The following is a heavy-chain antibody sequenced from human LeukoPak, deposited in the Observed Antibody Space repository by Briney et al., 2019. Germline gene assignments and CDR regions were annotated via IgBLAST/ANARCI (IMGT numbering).Heavy chain of an antibody. CDR2: ISSSSSYI. CDR3: ARSTPGTVVTRYYYYYMDV. D-gene: IGHD4-23*01. V-gene: IGHV3-21*01. J-gene: IGHJ6*03. CDR1: GFTFSSYS. Sequence: PGGSLRLSCAASGFTFSSYSMNWVRQAPGKGLEWVSSISSSSSYIYYADSVKGRFTISRDNAKNSLYLQMNSLRAEDTAVYYCARSTPGTVVTRYYYYYMDVWGKGTTVTISS.